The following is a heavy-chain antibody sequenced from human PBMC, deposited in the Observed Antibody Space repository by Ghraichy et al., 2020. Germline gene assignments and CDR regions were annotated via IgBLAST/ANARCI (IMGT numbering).Heavy chain of an antibody. J-gene: IGHJ6*02. V-gene: IGHV3-30*18. CDR3: AKEDYAYGMDV. CDR1: GFTFSSYG. CDR2: ISYDGSNK. Sequence: GESLNISCAASGFTFSSYGMHWVRQAPGKGLEWVAVISYDGSNKYYADSVKGRFPISRDNSKNTLYLQMNSLRAEETAVYYCAKEDYAYGMDVWGQGTTVTGSS.